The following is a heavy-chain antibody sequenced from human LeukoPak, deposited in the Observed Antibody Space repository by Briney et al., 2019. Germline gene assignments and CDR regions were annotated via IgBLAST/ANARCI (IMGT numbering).Heavy chain of an antibody. V-gene: IGHV1-69*05. CDR1: GGTFSNYV. Sequence: SVKVSCKVSGGTFSNYVISWVRQAPGQGLESMGGIIPVFGTPNYAQKFRDRVTITTDESTSTAHMEMSSLRSEDTAVYYCARSHSPAYYAPFDYWGQGTLVTVSS. J-gene: IGHJ4*02. CDR3: ARSHSPAYYAPFDY. CDR2: IIPVFGTP. D-gene: IGHD3-22*01.